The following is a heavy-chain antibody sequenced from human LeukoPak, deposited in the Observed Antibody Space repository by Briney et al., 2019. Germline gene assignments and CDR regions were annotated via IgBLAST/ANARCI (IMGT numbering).Heavy chain of an antibody. D-gene: IGHD1-20*01. J-gene: IGHJ6*03. CDR1: GGSFSCYY. CDR3: ARASRIGNWNDRYYYYYYYMDV. Sequence: PSETLSLTCAVYGGSFSCYYWSWIRQPPGKGLEWIGESNHSGSTNYNPSLKSRVTISVDTSKNQFSLKLSSVTAADTAVYYCARASRIGNWNDRYYYYYYYMDVWGKGTTVTVSS. V-gene: IGHV4-34*01. CDR2: SNHSGST.